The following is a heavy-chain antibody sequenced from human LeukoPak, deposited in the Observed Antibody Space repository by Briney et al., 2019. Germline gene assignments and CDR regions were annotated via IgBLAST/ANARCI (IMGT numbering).Heavy chain of an antibody. J-gene: IGHJ4*02. Sequence: ASVKVSCKVSGYTFTELSMHCVRQPPGKRLEWMGGFGPEDDEKMYAQKFQGRVTMTEDTATDTAYMELSSLRSEDTAVYYCAAELSSGYFDYWGQGTLVTVPS. CDR2: FGPEDDEK. D-gene: IGHD3-22*01. V-gene: IGHV1-24*01. CDR1: GYTFTELS. CDR3: AAELSSGYFDY.